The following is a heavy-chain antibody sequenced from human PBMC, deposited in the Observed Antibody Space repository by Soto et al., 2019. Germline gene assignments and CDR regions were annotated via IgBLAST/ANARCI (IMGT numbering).Heavy chain of an antibody. V-gene: IGHV3-13*01. CDR2: IGTAGDT. J-gene: IGHJ2*01. D-gene: IGHD6-6*01. CDR3: ARDREYSSSSRYFDL. Sequence: GGSLRLSCAASGFTFSSYDMHWVRQATGKGLEWVSAIGTAGDTYYPGSVKGRFTISRENAKNSLYLQMNSLRAEDTAVYYCARDREYSSSSRYFDLWGRGTLVTVSS. CDR1: GFTFSSYD.